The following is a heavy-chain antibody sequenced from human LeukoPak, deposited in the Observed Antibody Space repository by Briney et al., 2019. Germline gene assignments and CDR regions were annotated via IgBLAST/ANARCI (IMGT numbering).Heavy chain of an antibody. Sequence: SETLSLTCTVSGGSISSGGYYWSWIRQHPGKGLEWIGEINYSGSTNYNPSLESRVTISIDTSESQFSLKLSSVTAADTAVYYCARLRASSSWYGGPFDYWGQGTLVTVSS. V-gene: IGHV4-31*03. CDR2: INYSGST. CDR1: GGSISSGGYY. D-gene: IGHD6-13*01. CDR3: ARLRASSSWYGGPFDY. J-gene: IGHJ4*02.